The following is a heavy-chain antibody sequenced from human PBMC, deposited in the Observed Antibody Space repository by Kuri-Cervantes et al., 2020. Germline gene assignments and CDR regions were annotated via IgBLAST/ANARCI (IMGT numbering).Heavy chain of an antibody. CDR3: ARDDITMVRGVIITIYGMDV. V-gene: IGHV3-30*19. J-gene: IGHJ6*02. D-gene: IGHD3-10*01. CDR2: ISHDGSNK. CDR1: GFTFSSYG. Sequence: GGSLRLSCAASGFTFSSYGMHWVRQAPGKGLEWVAVISHDGSNKYFADSVKGRFTISRDNSKNTLYLQMNSLRAEDTAVYYCARDDITMVRGVIITIYGMDVWGQGTTVTVSS.